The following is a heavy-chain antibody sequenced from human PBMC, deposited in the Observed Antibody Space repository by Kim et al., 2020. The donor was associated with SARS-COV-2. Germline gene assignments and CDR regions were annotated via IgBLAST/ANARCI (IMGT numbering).Heavy chain of an antibody. CDR3: ARLPGSSWSPDWFDP. V-gene: IGHV4-39*01. CDR1: GGSISSSSYY. Sequence: SETLSLTCTVSGGSISSSSYYWGWIRQPPGKGLEWIGSIYYSGSTYYNPSLKSRVTISVDTSKNQFSLKLSSVTAADTAVYYCARLPGSSWSPDWFDPWGQGTLVTVSS. J-gene: IGHJ5*02. CDR2: IYYSGST. D-gene: IGHD6-13*01.